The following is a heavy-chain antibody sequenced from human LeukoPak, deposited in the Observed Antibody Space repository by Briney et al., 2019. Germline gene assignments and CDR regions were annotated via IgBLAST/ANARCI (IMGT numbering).Heavy chain of an antibody. CDR3: ATDWRRGGRYFFFDY. CDR2: IKADGSEQ. D-gene: IGHD2-15*01. CDR1: GFSFSNYW. J-gene: IGHJ4*02. V-gene: IGHV3-7*01. Sequence: PGGSLRLSCAASGFSFSNYWMSWVRQAPGKGLEWVANIKADGSEQYYVDSVKGRFAISRDNAKNSVYLQMNSLRAEDTAVYYCATDWRRGGRYFFFDYWGQGTLVTVSS.